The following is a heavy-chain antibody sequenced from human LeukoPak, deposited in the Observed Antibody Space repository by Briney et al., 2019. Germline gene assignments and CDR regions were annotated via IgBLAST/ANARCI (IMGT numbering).Heavy chain of an antibody. Sequence: GGSLRLSCAASGFTFSSYGMHWVRQAPGKGLEWVALISYDGSNKYYADSVKGRFTISRDNSKNALYLQMNSLRADDTAVYYCALIPGGSWAFDYWGQGTQVTVSS. J-gene: IGHJ4*02. CDR3: ALIPGGSWAFDY. CDR1: GFTFSSYG. CDR2: ISYDGSNK. D-gene: IGHD6-13*01. V-gene: IGHV3-30*03.